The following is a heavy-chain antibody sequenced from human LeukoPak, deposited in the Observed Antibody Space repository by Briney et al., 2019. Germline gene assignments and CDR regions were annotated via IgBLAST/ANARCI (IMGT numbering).Heavy chain of an antibody. J-gene: IGHJ4*02. CDR3: AKGYYDFWSGYYAPRDY. Sequence: PGGSLRLSCAASGFTLDDYAMHWVRQAPGRGLEWVSLISGDGCSKYYADYVKGRFTISRDNSKNSLYLQMNSLRTEDTALYYCAKGYYDFWSGYYAPRDYWGQGTLVTVSS. CDR1: GFTLDDYA. CDR2: ISGDGCSK. D-gene: IGHD3-3*01. V-gene: IGHV3-43*02.